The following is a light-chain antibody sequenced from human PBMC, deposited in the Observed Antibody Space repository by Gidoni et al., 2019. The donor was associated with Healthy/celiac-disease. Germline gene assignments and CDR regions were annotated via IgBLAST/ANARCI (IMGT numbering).Light chain of an antibody. CDR2: DAS. J-gene: IGKJ3*01. V-gene: IGKV1-33*01. Sequence: DIQMTQSPSSLSASVGDRVHITCQASQDISNYLNWDQQKPGKAPKLLIYDASNLETGVPSRFSGSGSGTDFTFTISSLQPEDIATYYCQQYDNLLSFGPGTKVDIK. CDR3: QQYDNLLS. CDR1: QDISNY.